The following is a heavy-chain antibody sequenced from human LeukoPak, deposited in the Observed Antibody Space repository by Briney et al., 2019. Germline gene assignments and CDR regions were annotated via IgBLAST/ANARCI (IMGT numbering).Heavy chain of an antibody. CDR3: ASIAAAGTGDFDY. CDR2: INPNSGGT. V-gene: IGHV1-2*02. CDR1: GYTFTGYY. J-gene: IGHJ4*02. D-gene: IGHD6-13*01. Sequence: ASVKVSCKASGYTFTGYYIHWVRQAPGQGLEWMGWINPNSGGTNYAQKFQGRVTMTRDTSISTAYMELSRLRSDDTAVYYCASIAAAGTGDFDYWGQGTLVTVSS.